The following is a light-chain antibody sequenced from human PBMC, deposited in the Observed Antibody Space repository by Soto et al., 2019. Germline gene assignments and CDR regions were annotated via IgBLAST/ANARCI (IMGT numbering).Light chain of an antibody. CDR2: AAS. CDR1: QGISSW. CDR3: QQYYGLPPLT. V-gene: IGKV1-12*01. J-gene: IGKJ5*01. Sequence: DIQMTQSPSSVSASVGDRVTITCRASQGISSWLAWYQQKPGKAPKLLIYAASKLAKGVTSRFSGSGSGTDFSFIITSLQREDLATYYCQQYYGLPPLTFGQGTRLEIK.